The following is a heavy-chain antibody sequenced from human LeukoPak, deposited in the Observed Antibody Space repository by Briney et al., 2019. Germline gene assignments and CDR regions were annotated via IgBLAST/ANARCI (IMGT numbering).Heavy chain of an antibody. Sequence: ASVKVSCKASGYTFTSYAMHWVRQAPGQRLEWMGWINAGNGNTKYSQKFQGRVTTTRDTSASTAYMELSSLRSEDTAVYYCARGLLWFGELDSNWGQGTLVTVSS. V-gene: IGHV1-3*01. CDR3: ARGLLWFGELDSN. D-gene: IGHD3-10*01. CDR2: INAGNGNT. CDR1: GYTFTSYA. J-gene: IGHJ4*02.